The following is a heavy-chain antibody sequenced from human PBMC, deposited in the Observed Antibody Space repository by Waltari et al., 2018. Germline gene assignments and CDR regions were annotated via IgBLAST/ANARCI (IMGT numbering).Heavy chain of an antibody. CDR1: GYTFTSYD. CDR2: MNPNSGNT. D-gene: IGHD2-8*01. Sequence: QVQLVQSGAEVKKPGASVRVSCRASGYTFTSYDINWVRQATGQGLEWMGWMNPNSGNTGYAQKVLGRVTMTRNTSISTAYMDLSSLRAEDTAVYYGARAPSVLMVYASDYWGQGTLVTVSS. CDR3: ARAPSVLMVYASDY. V-gene: IGHV1-8*01. J-gene: IGHJ4*02.